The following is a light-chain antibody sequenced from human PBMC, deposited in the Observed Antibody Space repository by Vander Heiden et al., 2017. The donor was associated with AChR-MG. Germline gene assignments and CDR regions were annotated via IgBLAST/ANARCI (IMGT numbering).Light chain of an antibody. CDR1: TGAVTRRQH. CDR2: DVN. CDR3: KLSYSGSWV. Sequence: QAVVPQEPSLTVSPGGTVTRTRGPSTGAVTRRQHPYWFQQMLGQAPRTVIYDVNNKHSWTPARFSGSLLGGKAALTLSGAQPEDEADYYCKLSYSGSWVFGGGTKLTV. V-gene: IGLV7-46*01. J-gene: IGLJ3*02.